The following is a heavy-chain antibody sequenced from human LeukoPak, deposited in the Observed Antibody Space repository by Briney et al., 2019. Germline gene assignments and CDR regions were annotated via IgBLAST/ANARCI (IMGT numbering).Heavy chain of an antibody. D-gene: IGHD6-6*01. CDR1: GYTFTGYY. V-gene: IGHV1-2*02. CDR3: ARDRDSSYVLYYFDY. J-gene: IGHJ4*02. Sequence: ASVKVSCKASGYTFTGYYIHWVRQAPGQGLEWMGWINPNSGGTNYAQKFQGRVTMTRDTSINTAYMELSSLRSEDTAVYYCARDRDSSYVLYYFDYWGQGTLVTVSS. CDR2: INPNSGGT.